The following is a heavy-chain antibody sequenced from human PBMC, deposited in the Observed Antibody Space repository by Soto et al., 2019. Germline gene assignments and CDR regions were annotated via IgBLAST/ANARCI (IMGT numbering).Heavy chain of an antibody. V-gene: IGHV3-7*01. J-gene: IGHJ4*02. D-gene: IGHD2-2*01. Sequence: GGSLRLSYVASGFTFSSYWMSWVRQSPEKGLEWVANINQDGSGKYHLGSVKGRFTISRDNAKNSLYLQMDSLRDEDTAVYYCARVPLVTSRYYFDFWGRGTLVTVSS. CDR3: ARVPLVTSRYYFDF. CDR1: GFTFSSYW. CDR2: INQDGSGK.